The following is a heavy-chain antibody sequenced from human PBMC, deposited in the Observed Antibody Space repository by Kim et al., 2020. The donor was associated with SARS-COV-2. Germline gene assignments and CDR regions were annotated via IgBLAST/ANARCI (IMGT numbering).Heavy chain of an antibody. CDR1: GGSVSSGSYF. CDR2: IYYSGNT. D-gene: IGHD3-3*01. CDR3: ARAPNDFWSGYPYYFDY. Sequence: SETLSLTCTVSGGSVSSGSYFWSWIRQPPGKGLEWIGYIYYSGNTNYNPSLKSRVTMSVDTSKNQFSLKLMSVTAADTAVYYCARAPNDFWSGYPYYFDYWGQGTLVTVSS. V-gene: IGHV4-61*01. J-gene: IGHJ4*02.